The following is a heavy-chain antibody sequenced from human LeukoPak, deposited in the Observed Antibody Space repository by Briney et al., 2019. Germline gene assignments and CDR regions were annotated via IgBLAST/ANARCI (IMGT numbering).Heavy chain of an antibody. Sequence: GSLRLFCAASGFTFDDYAMHWVRQAPGKGLEWVSLISGDGGSTYYADSVKGRFTISRDNSKNSLYLQMNSLRTEDTALYYCVQAMFWGQGTMVTVSS. CDR2: ISGDGGST. V-gene: IGHV3-43*02. CDR3: VQAMF. J-gene: IGHJ3*01. CDR1: GFTFDDYA.